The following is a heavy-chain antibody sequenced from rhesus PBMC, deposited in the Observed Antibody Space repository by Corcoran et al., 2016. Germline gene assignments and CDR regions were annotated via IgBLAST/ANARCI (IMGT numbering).Heavy chain of an antibody. CDR1: GYTFPDYY. CDR2: INPYSGNT. Sequence: QVQLVQSGAEVKKPGSSVKVSCKASGYTFPDYYIHWVRQAPRQGLEWMGWINPYSGNTKYAQKFQGRVTVTRDTSTGTAYMELSSLRSEDTAVYYCTRSAGRDWYFDLWGPGTPITISS. V-gene: IGHV1S2*01. J-gene: IGHJ2*01. D-gene: IGHD1-44*01. CDR3: TRSAGRDWYFDL.